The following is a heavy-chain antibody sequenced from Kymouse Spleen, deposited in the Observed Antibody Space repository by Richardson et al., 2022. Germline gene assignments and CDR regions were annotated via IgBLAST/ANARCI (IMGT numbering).Heavy chain of an antibody. J-gene: IGHJ4*02. V-gene: IGHV3-15*01. CDR3: TSTYYDILTGLYYFDY. D-gene: IGHD3-9*01. CDR2: IKSKTDGGTT. CDR1: GFTFSNAW. Sequence: EVQLVESGGGLVKPGGSLRLSCAASGFTFSNAWMSWVRQAPGKGLEWVGRIKSKTDGGTTDYAAPVKGRFTISRDDSKNTLYLQMNSLKTEDTAVYYCTSTYYDILTGLYYFDYWGQGTLVTVSS.